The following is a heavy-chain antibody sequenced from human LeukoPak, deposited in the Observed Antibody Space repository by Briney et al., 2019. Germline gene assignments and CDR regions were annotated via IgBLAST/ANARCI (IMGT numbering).Heavy chain of an antibody. D-gene: IGHD2-15*01. CDR2: ISGSGGST. CDR3: AKNGDRGAYCSGGSCYPYYYYYMDV. V-gene: IGHV3-23*01. J-gene: IGHJ6*03. CDR1: GFTFSSYA. Sequence: GGSLRLSCAASGFTFSSYAMSWVRQAPGKGLEWASAISGSGGSTYYADSVKGRSTIPRDNSKNTLYLQMNSLRAEDTAIYYCAKNGDRGAYCSGGSCYPYYYYYMDVWGKGTTVTISS.